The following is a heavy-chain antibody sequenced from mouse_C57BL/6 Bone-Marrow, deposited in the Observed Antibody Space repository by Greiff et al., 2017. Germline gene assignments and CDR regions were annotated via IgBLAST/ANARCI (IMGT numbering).Heavy chain of an antibody. D-gene: IGHD2-3*01. CDR3: ARSWIYDGYPFDY. CDR1: GYTFTSYW. J-gene: IGHJ2*01. Sequence: VQLQQPGTELVKPGASVKLSCKASGYTFTSYWMHWVKQRPGQGLEWIGNINPSNGGTNYNEKFKSKATLTVDKSSSTAYMQLSSLTSEDSAVYYCARSWIYDGYPFDYWGQGTTLPVSS. CDR2: INPSNGGT. V-gene: IGHV1-53*01.